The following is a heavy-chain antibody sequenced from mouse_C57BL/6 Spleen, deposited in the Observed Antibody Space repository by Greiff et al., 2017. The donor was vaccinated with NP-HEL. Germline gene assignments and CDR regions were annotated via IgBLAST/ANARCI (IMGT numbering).Heavy chain of an antibody. Sequence: VQLQQPGTELVKPGASVKLSCKASGYTFTSYWMHWVKQRPGQGLEWIGNINPSNGGTNYNEKFKSKATLTVDKSSSTAYMQLSSLTSEDSAVYYCARPHYYGSRSYWYFDVWGTGTTVTVSS. CDR3: ARPHYYGSRSYWYFDV. CDR2: INPSNGGT. V-gene: IGHV1-53*01. J-gene: IGHJ1*03. CDR1: GYTFTSYW. D-gene: IGHD1-1*01.